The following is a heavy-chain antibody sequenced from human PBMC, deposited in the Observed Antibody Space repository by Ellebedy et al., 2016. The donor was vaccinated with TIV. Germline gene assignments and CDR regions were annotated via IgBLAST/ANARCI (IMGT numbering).Heavy chain of an antibody. CDR2: ISGSGGST. CDR3: AKDPVRGSGYYDSHGYWGRYFDS. CDR1: GFTFSSYA. J-gene: IGHJ4*02. Sequence: GGSLRLXCAASGFTFSSYAMSWVRQAPGKGLEWVSVISGSGGSTHYADSVRGRFTISRDNSQDTLYLQMSSLRTEDTAVYYCAKDPVRGSGYYDSHGYWGRYFDSWGQGTLVSVSS. D-gene: IGHD3-22*01. V-gene: IGHV3-23*01.